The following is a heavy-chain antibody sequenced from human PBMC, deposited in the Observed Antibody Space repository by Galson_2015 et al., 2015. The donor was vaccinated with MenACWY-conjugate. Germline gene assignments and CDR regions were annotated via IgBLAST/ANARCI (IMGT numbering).Heavy chain of an antibody. CDR1: GFTFYTYT. V-gene: IGHV3-23*01. J-gene: IGHJ4*02. CDR3: AKDRHPDGVWNFDY. Sequence: SLRLSCAASGFTFYTYTMSWVRQSPGKGLEWVAGIYGSGHRDTFYADSVKGRFTISRDESNNLVYLLMTSLRVEGTAVYYCAKDRHPDGVWNFDYWGQGILVTVSS. CDR2: IYGSGHRDT. D-gene: IGHD4-17*01.